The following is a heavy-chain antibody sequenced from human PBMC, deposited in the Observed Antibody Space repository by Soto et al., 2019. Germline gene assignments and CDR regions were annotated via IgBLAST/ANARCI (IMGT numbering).Heavy chain of an antibody. D-gene: IGHD3-22*01. V-gene: IGHV3-23*01. CDR1: GFTFSSYA. CDR3: AKDRSITMIVVVITDAFDI. Sequence: GGSLRLSCAASGFTFSSYAMSWVRQAPGKGLEWVSAISGSGGSTYYADSVKGRFTISRENSKNTLYLQMNSLRAEDTAVYYCAKDRSITMIVVVITDAFDIWGQGTMVTVSS. CDR2: ISGSGGST. J-gene: IGHJ3*02.